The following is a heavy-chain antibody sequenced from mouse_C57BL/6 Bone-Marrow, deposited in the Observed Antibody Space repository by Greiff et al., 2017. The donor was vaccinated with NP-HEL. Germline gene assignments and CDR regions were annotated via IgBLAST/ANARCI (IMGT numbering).Heavy chain of an antibody. CDR1: GYTFTSYW. V-gene: IGHV1-59*01. D-gene: IGHD2-10*02. CDR2: IDPSDSYT. J-gene: IGHJ2*01. Sequence: QVQLQQPGAELVRPGTSVKLSCKASGYTFTSYWMHWVKQRPGQGLEWIGVIDPSDSYTNYNQKFKGKATLTVDTSSSTAYMQLSSLTSEDSAVYCCARCMDHGGYFDYWGQGTTLTVSS. CDR3: ARCMDHGGYFDY.